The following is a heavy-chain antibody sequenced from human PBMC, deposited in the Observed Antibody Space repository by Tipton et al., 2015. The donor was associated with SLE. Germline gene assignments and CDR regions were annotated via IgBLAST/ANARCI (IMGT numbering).Heavy chain of an antibody. CDR3: ARVRPPLSICGVVKGTDYYYMEV. D-gene: IGHD3-3*01. V-gene: IGHV4-34*01. CDR1: GGSFSGYY. CDR2: INHSGST. Sequence: TLSLTCAVYGGSFSGYYWSWIRQPPGKGLEWIGEINHSGSTNYNPSLKSRVTISVDTSKNQFSLKLSSVTAADTAVYYCARVRPPLSICGVVKGTDYYYMEVWGKGTTVTVSS. J-gene: IGHJ6*03.